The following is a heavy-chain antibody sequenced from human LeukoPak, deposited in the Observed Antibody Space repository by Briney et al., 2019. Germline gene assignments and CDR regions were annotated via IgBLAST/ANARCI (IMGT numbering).Heavy chain of an antibody. CDR2: IIPIFGTA. D-gene: IGHD2-15*01. CDR3: ARDPTAYCSGGSCYSGALDY. CDR1: GGTFSSYA. Sequence: ASVKVSCKASGGTFSSYAISWVRQAPGQGLEWMGGIIPIFGTANYAQKFQGRVTITADESTSTAYMELRSLRSDDTAVYYCARDPTAYCSGGSCYSGALDYWGQGTLVTVSS. J-gene: IGHJ4*02. V-gene: IGHV1-69*01.